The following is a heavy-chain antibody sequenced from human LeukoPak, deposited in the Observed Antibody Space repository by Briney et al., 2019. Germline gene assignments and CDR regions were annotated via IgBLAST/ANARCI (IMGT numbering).Heavy chain of an antibody. CDR3: AKYFWSKKVIDY. CDR2: IWYDGSNK. V-gene: IGHV3-33*06. CDR1: GFTFSSYG. J-gene: IGHJ4*02. D-gene: IGHD2-8*02. Sequence: GRSLRLSCAASGFTFSSYGMHWVRQAPGKGLEWVAVIWYDGSNKYYADSVKGRFTISRDNSRNMLYLQMNSLRAEDTAVYYCAKYFWSKKVIDYWGQGTLVTVSS.